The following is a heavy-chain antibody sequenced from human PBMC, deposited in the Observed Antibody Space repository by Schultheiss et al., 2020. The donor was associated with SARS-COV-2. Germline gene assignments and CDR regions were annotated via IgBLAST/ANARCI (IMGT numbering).Heavy chain of an antibody. J-gene: IGHJ6*02. V-gene: IGHV1-18*04. CDR1: GYTFTSHG. CDR2: ISGYNGNT. Sequence: ASVKVSCKAFGYTFTSHGISWVRQAPGQGLEWMGWISGYNGNTNYAQKFQGRVTMTRDTSTSTVYMELSSLRSEDTAVYYCARAPVYDFWSGYYNREGALDVWGQGTTVTVSS. D-gene: IGHD3-3*01. CDR3: ARAPVYDFWSGYYNREGALDV.